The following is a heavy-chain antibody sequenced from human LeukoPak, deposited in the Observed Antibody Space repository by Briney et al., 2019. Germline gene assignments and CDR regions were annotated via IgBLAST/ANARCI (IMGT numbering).Heavy chain of an antibody. V-gene: IGHV3-30*02. D-gene: IGHD2-15*01. CDR3: AKDFCSGGSCYSGSDH. J-gene: IGHJ4*02. CDR1: GFTFSSYG. CDR2: IRYDGSNK. Sequence: GGSLRLSCAASGFTFSSYGMHWVRQAPGKGLEWVAFIRYDGSNKYYADSVKGRFTVSRDNSKNTLYLQMNSLRAEDTAVYYCAKDFCSGGSCYSGSDHWGQGTLVTVSS.